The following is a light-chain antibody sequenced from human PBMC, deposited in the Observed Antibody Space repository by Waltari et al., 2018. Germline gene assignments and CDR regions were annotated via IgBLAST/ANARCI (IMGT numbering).Light chain of an antibody. Sequence: EIVLTQSPATLSLSPGERATLSCRASQSVRSYLAWYQQKPGQAPRLLIYDTSNGASGTPARFSGSGSGTDFSLSISSLEPEDFAVYYCQQRHNWPLTFGGGTKVEIK. J-gene: IGKJ4*01. CDR3: QQRHNWPLT. V-gene: IGKV3-11*01. CDR2: DTS. CDR1: QSVRSY.